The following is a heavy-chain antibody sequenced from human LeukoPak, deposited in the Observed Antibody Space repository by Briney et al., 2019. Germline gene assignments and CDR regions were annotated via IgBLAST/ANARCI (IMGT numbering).Heavy chain of an antibody. V-gene: IGHV3-23*01. CDR1: GFTFSSYA. CDR2: ISGSGGST. CDR3: AKDRGYSYGFSMDV. D-gene: IGHD5-18*01. Sequence: GGSLRLSCAASGFTFSSYAMSWVRQAPGKGLEWVSAISGSGGSTYYADSVKGRFTISRDNAKNSLYLQMNSLRAGDTALYYCAKDRGYSYGFSMDVWGKGTTVTISS. J-gene: IGHJ6*03.